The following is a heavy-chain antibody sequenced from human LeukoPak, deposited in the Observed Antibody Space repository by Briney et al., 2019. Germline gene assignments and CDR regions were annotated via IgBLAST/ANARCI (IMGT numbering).Heavy chain of an antibody. Sequence: GGSLRLSCTVSGFTVSHEYMTWVRQAPGKGLEWLSVIYKDGSTYYADSVKGRFTISRDNSKNTVYLQMNSLRVEDTAVYYCAKIVVITGTDYFDYWGQGTLVTVSS. J-gene: IGHJ4*02. V-gene: IGHV3-53*01. CDR3: AKIVVITGTDYFDY. CDR1: GFTVSHEY. CDR2: IYKDGST. D-gene: IGHD3-22*01.